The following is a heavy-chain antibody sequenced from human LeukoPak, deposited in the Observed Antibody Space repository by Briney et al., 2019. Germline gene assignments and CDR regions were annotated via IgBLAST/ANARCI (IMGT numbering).Heavy chain of an antibody. J-gene: IGHJ5*02. CDR1: GVSINSGGYY. Sequence: PSQTLSLTCTVSGVSINSGGYYWNWIRHHPGKGLEWIGYIYYTGTTYYNPSLQSRVIISLDTSRNQFSLNLSSVTAADTAIYYCAAGNSWIKIWNHWGQGTLVTVSS. D-gene: IGHD5-12*01. CDR2: IYYTGTT. V-gene: IGHV4-31*03. CDR3: AAGNSWIKIWNH.